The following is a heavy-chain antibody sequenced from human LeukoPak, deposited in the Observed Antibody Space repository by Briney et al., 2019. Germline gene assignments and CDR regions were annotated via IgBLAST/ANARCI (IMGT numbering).Heavy chain of an antibody. D-gene: IGHD3-10*01. CDR3: ARDVGVIKYYYGMGV. CDR1: GFTFSTYG. V-gene: IGHV3-33*01. J-gene: IGHJ6*02. Sequence: PGGSLRLSCATSGFTFSTYGMNWVRQAPGKGLEWVAVIWYDGSNIHYADSVKGRFTISRDNSKDTLYLQMSSLRAEDTAVYYCARDVGVIKYYYGMGVWGQGTTVTVS. CDR2: IWYDGSNI.